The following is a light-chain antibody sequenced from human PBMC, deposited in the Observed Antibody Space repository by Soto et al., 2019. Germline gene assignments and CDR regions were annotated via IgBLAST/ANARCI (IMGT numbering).Light chain of an antibody. J-gene: IGLJ1*01. Sequence: QSALTQPASVSGSPGQSITISCTGTSSDFGGYDYVSWYQQYPGKAPKLMIYDVSNRPSGVSNRFSGSKSGNTASLTISGVQAEDEADYYCSSYTDRSTLVYVFGTGTKVTVL. CDR3: SSYTDRSTLVYV. V-gene: IGLV2-14*01. CDR1: SSDFGGYDY. CDR2: DVS.